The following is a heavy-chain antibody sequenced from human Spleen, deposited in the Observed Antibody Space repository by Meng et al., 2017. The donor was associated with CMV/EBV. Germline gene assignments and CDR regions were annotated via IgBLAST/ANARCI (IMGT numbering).Heavy chain of an antibody. CDR2: ISHSGST. Sequence: YYWSWIRQHPGKGLEWIGEISHSGSTNYKPSLKSLVTISVDTSKNQFSLKLSSVTAADTAVYYCARVRKAPKQYCSSTSCYRNNWFDPWGQGTLVTVSS. J-gene: IGHJ5*02. CDR1: YY. CDR3: ARVRKAPKQYCSSTSCYRNNWFDP. V-gene: IGHV4-34*01. D-gene: IGHD2-2*01.